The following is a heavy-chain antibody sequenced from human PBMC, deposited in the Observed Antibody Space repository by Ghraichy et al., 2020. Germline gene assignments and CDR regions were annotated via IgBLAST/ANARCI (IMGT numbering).Heavy chain of an antibody. D-gene: IGHD3-16*01. V-gene: IGHV3-23*01. CDR3: AKGGRTYSFDY. CDR2: ITSSGCST. CDR1: GFTFSDRA. Sequence: GGSLRLSCAASGFTFSDRAMTWVRQAPGKGLEWVSTITSSGCSTYSADSVKGRFTISRDNSKNTLFLQMNSLRAEDTAIYYCAKGGRTYSFDYWGQGTLVTVSS. J-gene: IGHJ4*02.